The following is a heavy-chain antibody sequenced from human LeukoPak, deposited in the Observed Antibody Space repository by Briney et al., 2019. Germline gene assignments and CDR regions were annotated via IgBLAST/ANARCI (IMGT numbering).Heavy chain of an antibody. CDR3: ARVSWSPGTSYYYMDV. Sequence: SETLSLTCTVSGGSISSYYWSWIRQPPGKGLEWIGYIHYSGTTNYNPSLKSRVTISVDTSKNQFSLKLSSVTAADTAVYFCARVSWSPGTSYYYMDVWGKGTTVTVSS. CDR1: GGSISSYY. J-gene: IGHJ6*03. CDR2: IHYSGTT. V-gene: IGHV4-59*01. D-gene: IGHD1-1*01.